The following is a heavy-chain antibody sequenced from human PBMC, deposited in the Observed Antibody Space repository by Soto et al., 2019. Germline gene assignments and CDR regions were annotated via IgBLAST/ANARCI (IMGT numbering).Heavy chain of an antibody. CDR1: GFTFSSYG. Sequence: GGSLRLSCAASGFTFSSYGMHWVRQAPGKGLEWVAVISYDGSNKYYADSVKGRFTISRDNSKNTLYLQMNSLRAEDTAVYYCAKVRGITIFGVARYYPIDYWGQGTLVTVSS. CDR3: AKVRGITIFGVARYYPIDY. V-gene: IGHV3-30*18. CDR2: ISYDGSNK. D-gene: IGHD3-3*01. J-gene: IGHJ4*02.